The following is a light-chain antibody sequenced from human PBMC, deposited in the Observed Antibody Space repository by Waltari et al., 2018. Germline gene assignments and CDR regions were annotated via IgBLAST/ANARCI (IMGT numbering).Light chain of an antibody. CDR2: VNSEGRH. Sequence: QLVLTQSPSASASLGASVKLTCTLSSGHSSNIIAWLQQQPGKGPRYLMKVNSEGRHRKGDEIPDGFSGSSSGAERYRTISSLQSEDEADYYCETGGHGTWVFGGGTKLTVL. J-gene: IGLJ3*02. CDR3: ETGGHGTWV. CDR1: SGHSSNI. V-gene: IGLV4-69*01.